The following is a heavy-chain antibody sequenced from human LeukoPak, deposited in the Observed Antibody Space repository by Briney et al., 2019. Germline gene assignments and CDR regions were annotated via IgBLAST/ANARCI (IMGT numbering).Heavy chain of an antibody. V-gene: IGHV3-48*02. CDR2: ISSSSSTI. CDR3: AREVTRGSSGCFDP. Sequence: GGSLRLSCAASGFTFSSYSMNWVRQAPGKGLEWVSYISSSSSTIYYADSVKGRLTISRDNAKNSLYLQMNSLRDEDTAVYYCAREVTRGSSGCFDPWGQGTLVTVSS. J-gene: IGHJ5*02. CDR1: GFTFSSYS. D-gene: IGHD6-19*01.